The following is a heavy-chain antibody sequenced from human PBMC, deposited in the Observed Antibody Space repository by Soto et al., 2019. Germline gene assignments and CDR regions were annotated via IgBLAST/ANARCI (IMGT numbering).Heavy chain of an antibody. CDR2: INPSGGST. Sequence: GGPAKGSSKGPWLTYTLLHMYSGGQDPGQGLEWMGIINPSGGSTSYAQKFQGRVTMTRDTSTSTVYMELSSLRSEDTAIYYCAKDRYSSSTYYFDSWGQGTLVTVSS. D-gene: IGHD6-6*01. J-gene: IGHJ4*02. V-gene: IGHV1-46*01. CDR1: WLTYTLLH. CDR3: AKDRYSSSTYYFDS.